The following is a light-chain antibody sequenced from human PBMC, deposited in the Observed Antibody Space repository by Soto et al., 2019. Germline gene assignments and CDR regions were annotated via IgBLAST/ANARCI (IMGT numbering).Light chain of an antibody. CDR3: SSYTSTSTPYV. V-gene: IGLV2-14*03. CDR1: STDVGGHNY. J-gene: IGLJ1*01. CDR2: GVT. Sequence: QSALTQPASVSGSPGQSITISCIGTSTDVGGHNYVSWYQQHPDKAPKLMIYGVTNRPSGISNRFSGSKSGNTASLTISGLQAEDEADYYCSSYTSTSTPYVFGTGTKVTVL.